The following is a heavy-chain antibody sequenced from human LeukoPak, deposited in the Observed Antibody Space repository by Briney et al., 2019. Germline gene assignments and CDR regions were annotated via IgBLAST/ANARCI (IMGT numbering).Heavy chain of an antibody. V-gene: IGHV4-4*07. D-gene: IGHD1-26*01. Sequence: PSETLSLTCAVYGGSFSGYYWSWIRQPAGKGLEWIGRIYTSGSTNYNPSLKSRVTMSVDTSKNQFSLKLSSVTAADTAVYYCARDTYSGSSNTFDYWGQGTLVTVSS. CDR2: IYTSGST. CDR1: GGSFSGYY. CDR3: ARDTYSGSSNTFDY. J-gene: IGHJ4*02.